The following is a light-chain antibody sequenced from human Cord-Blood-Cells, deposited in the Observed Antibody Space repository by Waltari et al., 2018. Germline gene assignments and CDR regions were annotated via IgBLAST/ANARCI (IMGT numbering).Light chain of an antibody. V-gene: IGKV1-8*01. Sequence: AIRLTQSPSSFSASTGVRLTITCRASQGISSYLAWYQQKPVKAPKLLIYAASTLQSGVPSRFSGSGSGTDFTLTISCLQSEDFATYYCQQYYSYPFTFGPGTKVDIK. CDR2: AAS. J-gene: IGKJ3*01. CDR1: QGISSY. CDR3: QQYYSYPFT.